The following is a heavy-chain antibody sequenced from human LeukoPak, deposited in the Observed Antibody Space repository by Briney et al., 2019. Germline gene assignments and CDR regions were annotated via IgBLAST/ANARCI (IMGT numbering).Heavy chain of an antibody. CDR1: GFTFSSYG. D-gene: IGHD2-2*01. CDR3: AKDGPDIVVVPAATVFYYYGMDV. CDR2: ISYDGSNK. J-gene: IGHJ6*02. Sequence: PGRSLRLSCAASGFTFSSYGMHWVRQAPGKGLEWVAVISYDGSNKYYAGSVKGRFTISRDNSKNTLYLQMNSLRAEDTAVYYCAKDGPDIVVVPAATVFYYYGMDVWGQGTTVTVSS. V-gene: IGHV3-30*18.